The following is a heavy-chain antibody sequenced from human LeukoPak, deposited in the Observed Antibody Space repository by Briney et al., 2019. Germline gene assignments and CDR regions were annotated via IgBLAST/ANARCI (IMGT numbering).Heavy chain of an antibody. J-gene: IGHJ4*02. D-gene: IGHD5-12*01. CDR1: GGSFSGYY. Sequence: SETLSLTCAVYGGSFSGYYWSWIRQPPGKGLEWIGEINHSGSTNYNPSLKSRVTISVDTSKNQFSLKLSPVTAADTAVYYCARGYSGYINFDYWGQGTLVTVSS. V-gene: IGHV4-34*01. CDR3: ARGYSGYINFDY. CDR2: INHSGST.